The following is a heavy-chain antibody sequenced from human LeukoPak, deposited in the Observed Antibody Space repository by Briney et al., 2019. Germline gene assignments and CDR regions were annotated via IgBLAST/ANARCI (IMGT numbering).Heavy chain of an antibody. J-gene: IGHJ4*02. CDR2: IYYSGST. Sequence: PSETLSLTCTVSGGSISSHYWSWIRQPPGEGLEWIGYIYYSGSTNYNPSLKSRVTISVDTSKNQFSLKLSSVTAADTAVYYCARTYYDILTGYYQFDYWGQGTLVTVSS. V-gene: IGHV4-59*11. CDR1: GGSISSHY. D-gene: IGHD3-9*01. CDR3: ARTYYDILTGYYQFDY.